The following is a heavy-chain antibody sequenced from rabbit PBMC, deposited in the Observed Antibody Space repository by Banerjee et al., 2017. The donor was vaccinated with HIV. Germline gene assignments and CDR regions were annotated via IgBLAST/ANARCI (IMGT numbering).Heavy chain of an antibody. J-gene: IGHJ4*01. V-gene: IGHV1S45*01. D-gene: IGHD2-1*01. CDR2: IYTGSSDRT. CDR3: ARGGGYGGYNL. Sequence: QEQLVESGGGLVQPGASLTLTCKASGFSFSSSYWMSWVRQAPGKGLEWIGCIYTGSSDRTDYASWAKGRVTISKTSSTTVTLQMTSLTAADTATYFCARGGGYGGYNLWGPGTLVTVS. CDR1: GFSFSSSYW.